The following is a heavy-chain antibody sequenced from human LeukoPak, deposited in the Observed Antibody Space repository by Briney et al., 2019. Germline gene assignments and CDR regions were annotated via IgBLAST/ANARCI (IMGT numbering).Heavy chain of an antibody. D-gene: IGHD2-2*01. CDR1: GFTFSSYE. CDR2: ISSSGSTI. J-gene: IGHJ4*02. Sequence: PGGSLRLSCAASGFTFSSYEMNWVRQAPGKGPEWVSYISSSGSTIYYADSVKGRFTISRDNAKNSLYLQMNSLRAEDTAVYYCAIDIVVVPAATDDYWGQGTLVTVSS. V-gene: IGHV3-48*03. CDR3: AIDIVVVPAATDDY.